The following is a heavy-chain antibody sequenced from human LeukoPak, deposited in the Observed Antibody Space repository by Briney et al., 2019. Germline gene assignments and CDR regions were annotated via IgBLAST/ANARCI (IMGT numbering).Heavy chain of an antibody. D-gene: IGHD2-21*02. J-gene: IGHJ4*02. Sequence: PSETLSLTCTVSGGSISSSSYYWGWIRQPPGKGLEWIGSIYYSGSTYYNPSLKSRVTITVDTSKNQFSLKLSSVTAADTAVYYCARDGLYCGGDCYPFDYWGQGTLVTVSS. V-gene: IGHV4-39*07. CDR3: ARDGLYCGGDCYPFDY. CDR2: IYYSGST. CDR1: GGSISSSSYY.